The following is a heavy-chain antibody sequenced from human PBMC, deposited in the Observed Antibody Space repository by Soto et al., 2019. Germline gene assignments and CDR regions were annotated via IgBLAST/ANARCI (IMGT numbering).Heavy chain of an antibody. D-gene: IGHD3-10*01. CDR3: ARAPPRYYGGLRYYYYMDV. J-gene: IGHJ6*03. V-gene: IGHV1-8*01. Sequence: GASVKVSCKASGYTVTSYDINWVRQATGQGLEWMGWMNPNSGNTGYAQKFQGRVTMTRNTSISTAYMELSSLRSEDTAVYYCARAPPRYYGGLRYYYYMDVWGKGTTVTVSS. CDR1: GYTVTSYD. CDR2: MNPNSGNT.